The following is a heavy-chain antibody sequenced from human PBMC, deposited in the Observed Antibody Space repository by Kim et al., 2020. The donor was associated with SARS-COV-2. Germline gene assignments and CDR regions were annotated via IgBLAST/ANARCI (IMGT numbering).Heavy chain of an antibody. D-gene: IGHD6-19*01. Sequence: GGSLRLSCAASGFTFSKFAMSWVRQAPGKGLQWVSGINGGGAGTSYADSVKGRFTISRDNSKNTLFLQMNSLRVEDTAVYYCAKDPYTSGWYRASDSWGQGTLVTVSS. CDR3: AKDPYTSGWYRASDS. CDR2: INGGGAGT. J-gene: IGHJ4*02. CDR1: GFTFSKFA. V-gene: IGHV3-23*01.